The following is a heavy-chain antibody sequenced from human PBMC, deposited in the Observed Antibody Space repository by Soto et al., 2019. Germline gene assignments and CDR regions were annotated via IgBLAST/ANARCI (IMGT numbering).Heavy chain of an antibody. CDR3: ARMETFGSLNWFDP. J-gene: IGHJ5*02. Sequence: ASVKVSCKASGYSFTNNDVSWVRQATGQGLEWMGWMNPGSGDTGYAQKFQGRVTMTRDISIATAYMELSSLRSDNTAIYYCARMETFGSLNWFDPPGPGTLRSV. D-gene: IGHD3-16*01. V-gene: IGHV1-8*01. CDR2: MNPGSGDT. CDR1: GYSFTNND.